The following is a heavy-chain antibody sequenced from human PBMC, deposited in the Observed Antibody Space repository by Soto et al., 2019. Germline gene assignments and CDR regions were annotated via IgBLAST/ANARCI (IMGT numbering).Heavy chain of an antibody. D-gene: IGHD3-9*01. Sequence: PSETLSLTCTVSGGSISSYYWSWIRQPPGKGLEWIGYIYYSGSTNYNPSLKSRVTITVDTSKNQFSLKLSSVTAADTAVYYCARSFKEKKSPTQNFDWFPGYYYYYMDVWGKGTTVTVSS. CDR3: ARSFKEKKSPTQNFDWFPGYYYYYMDV. CDR2: IYYSGST. V-gene: IGHV4-59*01. J-gene: IGHJ6*03. CDR1: GGSISSYY.